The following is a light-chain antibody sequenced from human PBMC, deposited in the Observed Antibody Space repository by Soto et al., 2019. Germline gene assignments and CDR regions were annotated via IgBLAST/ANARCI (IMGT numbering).Light chain of an antibody. J-gene: IGLJ1*01. CDR1: NSNIGSNT. V-gene: IGLV1-44*01. Sequence: QSVLTQPPSASGTPGQRVTISCSGSNSNIGSNTVNWYQQLPGTAPKLLIHSNNQRPSGVPDRFSGSKSGTSASLAISGLLSEDEADYYCAAWDDSLNGPVFGTGTKVTVL. CDR2: SNN. CDR3: AAWDDSLNGPV.